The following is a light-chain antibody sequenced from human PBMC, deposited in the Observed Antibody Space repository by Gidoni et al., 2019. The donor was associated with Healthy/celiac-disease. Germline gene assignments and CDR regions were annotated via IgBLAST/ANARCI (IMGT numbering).Light chain of an antibody. J-gene: IGLJ2*01. Sequence: SYELTQPSSVSVSPGQTARITCSGDVLAKKYGRWFQQKPGQAPVLVISKDSERPSGIPERFSGSSSGTTVTLTISGAQVEDEADYYCYSAADNNRGVFGGGTRLTVL. CDR2: KDS. CDR3: YSAADNNRGV. CDR1: VLAKKY. V-gene: IGLV3-27*01.